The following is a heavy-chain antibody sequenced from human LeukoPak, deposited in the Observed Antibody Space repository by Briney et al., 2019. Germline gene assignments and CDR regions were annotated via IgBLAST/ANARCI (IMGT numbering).Heavy chain of an antibody. Sequence: ASVKVSCKASGYTFTSYAMHWVRQAPGQRLEWMGWINAGNGNTKYSQKFQGRVTITRDTSASTAYMELSSLRSEDTAVYYCARGPPGIAAAGTLHNWFDPWGQGTLVTVSS. CDR3: ARGPPGIAAAGTLHNWFDP. J-gene: IGHJ5*02. CDR2: INAGNGNT. V-gene: IGHV1-3*01. CDR1: GYTFTSYA. D-gene: IGHD6-13*01.